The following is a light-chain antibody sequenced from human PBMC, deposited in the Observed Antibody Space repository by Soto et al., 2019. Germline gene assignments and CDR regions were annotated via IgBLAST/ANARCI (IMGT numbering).Light chain of an antibody. CDR1: QSVRNF. Sequence: DIQMTQSPSTLSASVGDRVTITCRASQSVRNFLAWYQQKPGKAPKVVVYDVSNLESGVPSRFSGSGSGTEFTLTISRLQPDDFATYYCQQYDDYWTFGPGTKVEGK. CDR2: DVS. J-gene: IGKJ1*01. V-gene: IGKV1-5*01. CDR3: QQYDDYWT.